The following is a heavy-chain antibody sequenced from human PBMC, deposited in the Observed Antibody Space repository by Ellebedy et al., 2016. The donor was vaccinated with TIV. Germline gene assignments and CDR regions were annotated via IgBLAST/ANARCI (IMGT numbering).Heavy chain of an antibody. V-gene: IGHV1-46*01. CDR2: INPSGGST. J-gene: IGHJ6*02. CDR1: GYTFTSYY. CDR3: AGHITIFGVVYGMDV. D-gene: IGHD3-3*01. Sequence: ASVKVSCXASGYTFTSYYMHWVRQAPGQGLEWMGIINPSGGSTSYAQKFQGRVTMTRDTSTSTVYMELSSLRSEDTAVYYCAGHITIFGVVYGMDVWGQGTTVTVSS.